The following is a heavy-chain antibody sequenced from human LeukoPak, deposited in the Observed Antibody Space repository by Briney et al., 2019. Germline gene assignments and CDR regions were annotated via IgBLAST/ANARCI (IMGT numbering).Heavy chain of an antibody. CDR2: INSDGSIT. CDR1: GFTFSTYW. V-gene: IGHV3-74*01. D-gene: IGHD5-18*01. CDR3: ARDAVDTANAV. Sequence: GGSLRLSCSASGFTFSTYWMSWVRQAPGKGLVWVSHINSDGSITSYADSVKGRFTISRDNAKNTLYLQMNSLRAEDTAVYYCARDAVDTANAVWGQGTTVTVSS. J-gene: IGHJ6*02.